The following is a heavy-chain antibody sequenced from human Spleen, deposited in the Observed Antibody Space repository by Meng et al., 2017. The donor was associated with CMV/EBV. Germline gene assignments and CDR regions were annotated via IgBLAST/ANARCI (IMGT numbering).Heavy chain of an antibody. CDR1: GFTVSSNY. V-gene: IGHV3-74*02. CDR2: INSDGSST. D-gene: IGHD2-15*01. J-gene: IGHJ4*02. CDR3: AALQDDGY. Sequence: EAWLVGCVGGLVTPGGSRRVSCAASGFTVSSNYRSWVRQAPGKGLVWVSRINSDGSSTSYADSVKGRFTISRDNAKNTLYLQMNSLRAEDTAVYYCAALQDDGYWGQGTLVTVSS.